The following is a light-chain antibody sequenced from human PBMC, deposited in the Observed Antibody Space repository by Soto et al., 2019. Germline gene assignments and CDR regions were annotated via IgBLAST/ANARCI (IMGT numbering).Light chain of an antibody. J-gene: IGLJ1*01. CDR1: TSNIGNNY. V-gene: IGLV1-51*01. Sequence: QSVLTQTPSVSAAPGQKVTISCSGSTSNIGNNYVSWYRQLPGTAPKGVISDNNKRPSGIPDRFSGSKSGTSATLGITGLQTGDEADYYCGTWDNSLSKYVFGTGTKVTVL. CDR2: DNN. CDR3: GTWDNSLSKYV.